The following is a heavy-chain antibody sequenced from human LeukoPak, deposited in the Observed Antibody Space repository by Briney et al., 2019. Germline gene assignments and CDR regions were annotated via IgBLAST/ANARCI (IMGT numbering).Heavy chain of an antibody. CDR3: ARDLPYGA. D-gene: IGHD3-10*01. CDR1: GGSFSGYY. V-gene: IGHV4-34*01. Sequence: SATLSLTCAVYGGSFSGYYCSWIRQPPGKGLEWIGEINHGGSTNYNPSLKSRVTISLDTSKNQFSLRLSSVTAADTAVYYCARDLPYGAWGQGTLVTVSS. J-gene: IGHJ5*02. CDR2: INHGGST.